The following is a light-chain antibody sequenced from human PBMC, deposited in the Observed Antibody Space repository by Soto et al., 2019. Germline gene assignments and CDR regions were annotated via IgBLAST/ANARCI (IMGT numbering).Light chain of an antibody. CDR1: QNVNSNY. V-gene: IGKV3-20*01. CDR3: QQYDRSRPMYT. CDR2: GAS. Sequence: EIVLTQSPGTLSLSPGARATLSCRASQNVNSNYLAWYQQKPGQAPRLLIYGASNRATGIPDRFSGSGSGTDFTLTISRLETEDFAVYYCQQYDRSRPMYTFGQGTKLEIK. J-gene: IGKJ2*01.